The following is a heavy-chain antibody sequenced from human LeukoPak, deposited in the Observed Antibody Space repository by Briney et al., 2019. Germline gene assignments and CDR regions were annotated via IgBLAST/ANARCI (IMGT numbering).Heavy chain of an antibody. D-gene: IGHD1-26*01. V-gene: IGHV1-69*04. CDR2: IIPILGIA. J-gene: IGHJ3*02. CDR1: GGTFSSYA. CDR3: ARDPEVGATSGAFDI. Sequence: SVKVSCKASGGTFSSYAISWVRQAPGQGLEWMGRIIPILGIANYAQKFQGRVTITADESTSTAYMELSSLRSEDTAVYYCARDPEVGATSGAFDIWGQGTMVTVSS.